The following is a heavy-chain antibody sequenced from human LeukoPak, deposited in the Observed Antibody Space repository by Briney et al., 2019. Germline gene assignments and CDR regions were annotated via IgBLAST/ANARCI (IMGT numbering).Heavy chain of an antibody. CDR3: ARDSRGWTHDY. J-gene: IGHJ4*02. CDR2: INGDGSYT. V-gene: IGHV3-74*01. Sequence: GGSLRLSCAASGFTFSTSWMHWVRQAPGEGLLWLSRINGDGSYTNYADSVKGRFTISRDNAKNTLYLRMNSLRAEDTAVYYCARDSRGWTHDYWGQGTLVTVSS. CDR1: GFTFSTSW. D-gene: IGHD3-10*01.